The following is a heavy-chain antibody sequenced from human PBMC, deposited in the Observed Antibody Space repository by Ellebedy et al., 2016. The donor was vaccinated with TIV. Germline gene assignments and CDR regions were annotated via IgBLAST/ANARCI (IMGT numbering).Heavy chain of an antibody. CDR2: IYYSGST. D-gene: IGHD3-3*01. V-gene: IGHV4-61*01. CDR1: GGSVSSGSYY. CDR3: ARQVGAIFGVAPLGMDV. Sequence: SETLSLXXTVSGGSVSSGSYYWSWIRQPPGKGLEWIGYIYYSGSTNYNPSLKSRVTISVDTSKNQFSLKLSSVTAADTAVYYCARQVGAIFGVAPLGMDVWGQGTTVTVSS. J-gene: IGHJ6*02.